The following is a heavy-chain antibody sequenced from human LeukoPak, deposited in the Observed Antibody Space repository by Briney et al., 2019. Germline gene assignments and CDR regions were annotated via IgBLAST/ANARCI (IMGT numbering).Heavy chain of an antibody. D-gene: IGHD2-21*01. J-gene: IGHJ3*02. V-gene: IGHV4-59*01. CDR3: VREEDGVIDDAFDI. CDR2: MHNSGST. CDR1: GGSISHYY. Sequence: SETLSLTCTVSGGSISHYYWSWIRQPPGKGLEWIAYMHNSGSTSSNPSLRSRVTPSLDTSNNRFSLNLISVTTADTAVYYCVREEDGVIDDAFDIWGQGIMVTVSS.